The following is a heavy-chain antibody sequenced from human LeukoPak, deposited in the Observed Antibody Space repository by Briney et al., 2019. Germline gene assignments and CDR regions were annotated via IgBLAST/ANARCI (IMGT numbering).Heavy chain of an antibody. Sequence: SVKVSCKASGGTFSSYAISWVRQAPGQGLEWMGGIIPIFGTANYAQKFQGGVTITADESTSTAYMELSSLRSEDTAVYYCARATVTTQDPHYYYYYGMDVWAKGPRSPSP. CDR3: ARATVTTQDPHYYYYYGMDV. CDR1: GGTFSSYA. CDR2: IIPIFGTA. D-gene: IGHD4-11*01. J-gene: IGHJ6*02. V-gene: IGHV1-69*01.